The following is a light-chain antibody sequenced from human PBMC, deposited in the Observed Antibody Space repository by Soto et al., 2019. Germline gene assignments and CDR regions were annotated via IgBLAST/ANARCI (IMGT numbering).Light chain of an antibody. J-gene: IGKJ5*01. V-gene: IGKV3-11*01. CDR2: DAS. CDR1: QSVGGL. Sequence: EIVLTQSPGTLSLSPGERATLSVGGSQSVGGLLAWCQQKPGQAPRLLIYDASNRATGIPARFSGSGSGTDFTLTISSLEPEDFAVYYCQQRRNWPITFGQGTRLEIK. CDR3: QQRRNWPIT.